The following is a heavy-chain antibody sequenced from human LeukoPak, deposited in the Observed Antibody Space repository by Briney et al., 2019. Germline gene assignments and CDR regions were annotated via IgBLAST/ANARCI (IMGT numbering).Heavy chain of an antibody. CDR2: ISYDGSNK. Sequence: GRSLRLSCAASGFTFSSYAMHWVRQAPGKGLEWVAVISYDGSNKYYADSVKGRFTISRDNSKNTLYLQMNSLRAEDTAVYYCAKVPSGRYCSGGSCYFDYWGQGTLVTVSS. CDR1: GFTFSSYA. D-gene: IGHD2-15*01. J-gene: IGHJ4*02. CDR3: AKVPSGRYCSGGSCYFDY. V-gene: IGHV3-30-3*01.